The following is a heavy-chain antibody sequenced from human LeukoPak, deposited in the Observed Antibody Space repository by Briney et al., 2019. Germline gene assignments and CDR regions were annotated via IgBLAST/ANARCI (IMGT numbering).Heavy chain of an antibody. CDR1: GYTFTSYG. D-gene: IGHD3-22*01. Sequence: ASVKVPCKASGYTFTSYGISWVRQAPGQGLEWMGWISAYNGNTNYAQKLQGRVTMTTDTSTSTAYMELRSLRSDDTAVYYCARENYDSSGYYYVGAFDIWGQGTMVTVSS. V-gene: IGHV1-18*01. CDR2: ISAYNGNT. J-gene: IGHJ3*02. CDR3: ARENYDSSGYYYVGAFDI.